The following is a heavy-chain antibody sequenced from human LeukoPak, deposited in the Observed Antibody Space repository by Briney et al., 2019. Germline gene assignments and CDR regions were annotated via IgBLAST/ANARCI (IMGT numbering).Heavy chain of an antibody. Sequence: PGGSLRLSCAASGFTFSSYAMHWVRQAPGKGLEWVAVISYDGSNKYYADSVKGRFTISRDNPKNTLYLQMNSLRAEGTAVYYCAREGYSSSSTPTGFGDYFDYWGQGTLVTVSS. J-gene: IGHJ4*02. CDR3: AREGYSSSSTPTGFGDYFDY. D-gene: IGHD6-6*01. CDR2: ISYDGSNK. CDR1: GFTFSSYA. V-gene: IGHV3-30*04.